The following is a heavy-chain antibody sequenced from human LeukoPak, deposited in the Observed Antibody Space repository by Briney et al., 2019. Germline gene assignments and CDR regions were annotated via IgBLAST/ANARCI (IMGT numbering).Heavy chain of an antibody. J-gene: IGHJ4*02. CDR1: GYTFTSYY. Sequence: GASVKVSCKASGYTFTSYYMHWVRQAPGQGLEWMGWISTYSDNTNYAQKFQGRVTMTTDTSTSTAYMELRSLTSDDTAVYYCARDLPYSSSSAIPFDYWGQGTLVTVSS. D-gene: IGHD6-6*01. CDR3: ARDLPYSSSSAIPFDY. V-gene: IGHV1-18*04. CDR2: ISTYSDNT.